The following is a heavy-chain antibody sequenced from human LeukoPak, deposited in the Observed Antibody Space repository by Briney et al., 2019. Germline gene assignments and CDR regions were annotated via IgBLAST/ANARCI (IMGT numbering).Heavy chain of an antibody. V-gene: IGHV3-23*01. CDR1: GFTFSSYA. J-gene: IGHJ4*02. CDR3: ARGRYYLEY. Sequence: PGGSLRLSCAASGFTFSSYAMSWVRQAPGKGLEWVSAISGSGGSTYYADSVKGRFTISRDNAKNTLYLQLKSLGAEDTAVYYCARGRYYLEYWGQGILVTVSS. CDR2: ISGSGGST.